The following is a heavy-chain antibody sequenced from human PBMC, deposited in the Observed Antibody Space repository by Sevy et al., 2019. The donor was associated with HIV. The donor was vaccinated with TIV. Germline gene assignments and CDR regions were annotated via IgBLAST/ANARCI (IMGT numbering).Heavy chain of an antibody. J-gene: IGHJ5*02. CDR2: ISSSGSSK. D-gene: IGHD2-8*01. Sequence: GGSLRLSCTASGFTFSSYDMNWVRQAPGKGLEWVSNISSSGSSKYYADSVKGRFNISRDNAKNSLNLKTNSLRAEDTAVYYCTRNGGAFDNGFDPWGQGTLVTVSS. CDR1: GFTFSSYD. V-gene: IGHV3-48*03. CDR3: TRNGGAFDNGFDP.